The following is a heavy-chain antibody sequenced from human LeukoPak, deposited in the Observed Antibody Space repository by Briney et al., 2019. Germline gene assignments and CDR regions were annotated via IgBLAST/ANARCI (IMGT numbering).Heavy chain of an antibody. CDR2: ISAYNGNT. V-gene: IGHV1-18*01. J-gene: IGHJ4*02. CDR1: GYTFTSYG. D-gene: IGHD3-22*01. CDR3: ARVRGYYDSSGYYYAG. Sequence: GASVKGSCKASGYTFTSYGISWVRQAPGQGLEWMGWISAYNGNTNSAQKLQGRVTMTTDTSTSTAYMELRSMRSDDTAVYYCARVRGYYDSSGYYYAGWGQGTLVTVSS.